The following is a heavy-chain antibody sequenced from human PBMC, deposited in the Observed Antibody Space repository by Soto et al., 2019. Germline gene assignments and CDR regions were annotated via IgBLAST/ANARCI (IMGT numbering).Heavy chain of an antibody. D-gene: IGHD2-2*01. J-gene: IGHJ4*02. Sequence: SETLSLTCAVSGASISGYFWSWIRQSPGKGLEWIAYMFQTGSTNYNPSLKSRATISIDPSNKQFSLSLSSVTAADTAIYYCARDAPAASYFDYWGPGTMVTVSS. CDR2: MFQTGST. CDR1: GASISGYF. V-gene: IGHV4-59*01. CDR3: ARDAPAASYFDY.